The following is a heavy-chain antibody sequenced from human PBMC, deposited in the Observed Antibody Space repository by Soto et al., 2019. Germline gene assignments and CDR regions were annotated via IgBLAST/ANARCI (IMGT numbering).Heavy chain of an antibody. J-gene: IGHJ4*02. CDR1: GGSISSGDYY. CDR2: IYYSGST. D-gene: IGHD1-1*01. CDR3: ARTLPNRQLFDS. Sequence: SETLSLTCTVSGGSISSGDYYWSWIRQPPGKGLEWIGYIYYSGSTYYNPSLKSRVTISVDTSKNQFSLKLSSVTAADTAVYYCARTLPNRQLFDSWSQGTLVTVSS. V-gene: IGHV4-30-4*01.